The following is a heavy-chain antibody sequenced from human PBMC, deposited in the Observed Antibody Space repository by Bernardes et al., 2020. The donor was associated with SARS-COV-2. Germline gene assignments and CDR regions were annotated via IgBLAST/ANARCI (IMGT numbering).Heavy chain of an antibody. V-gene: IGHV3-74*01. CDR3: GRDLSGMADY. Sequence: GWSLRLSCAGSGFTFSTYWMHWVRQVPGKGLVWVARINEHGSYRDYGDSVEGRFTISRDNAKNTLYLQMNSLRAEDTAVYYCGRDLSGMADYWGPGTLVTVSS. CDR1: GFTFSTYW. CDR2: INEHGSYR. D-gene: IGHD3-10*01. J-gene: IGHJ4*02.